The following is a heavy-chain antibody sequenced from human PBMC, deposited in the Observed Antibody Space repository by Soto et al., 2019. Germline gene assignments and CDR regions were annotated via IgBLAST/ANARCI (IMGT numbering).Heavy chain of an antibody. CDR2: IYYSGST. V-gene: IGHV4-59*01. CDR1: DSPISSYH. CDR3: AREGRTGPKYWFDP. J-gene: IGHJ5*02. D-gene: IGHD1-7*01. Sequence: PWGPLSLTGHVLDSPISSYHWSWIGQPPGKGLEWIGYIYYSGSTNYNPSLKSRVTISVDTCKNQFSLKLRSVTAADTYVYSCAREGRTGPKYWFDPWGQGTLVTVSS.